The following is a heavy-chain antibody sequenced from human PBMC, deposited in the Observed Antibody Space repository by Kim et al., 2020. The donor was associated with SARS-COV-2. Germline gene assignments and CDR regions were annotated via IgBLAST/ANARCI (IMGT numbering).Heavy chain of an antibody. Sequence: ASVKVSCKASGYTFSNYAMHWVRQAPGQRLEWMGWSNAGNGNTKYSQEFQGRVTLTRDTSASTAYMELSSLRSEDMAVYYCARGDSSGYSSLDYWGQGTLVTVSS. CDR1: GYTFSNYA. CDR2: SNAGNGNT. J-gene: IGHJ4*02. D-gene: IGHD3-22*01. V-gene: IGHV1-3*02. CDR3: ARGDSSGYSSLDY.